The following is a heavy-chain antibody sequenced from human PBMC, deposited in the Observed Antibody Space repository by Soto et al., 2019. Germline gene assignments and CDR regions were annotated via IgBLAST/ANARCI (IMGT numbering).Heavy chain of an antibody. J-gene: IGHJ6*02. Sequence: SETLSITCSVSGGSISSNIYYWGWIRQPPGKGLEWIGSIYYSGRTYYNASLMSRVTMSVDTSKNQFSLKLSSLTAADTAVYYCARHPTASTHGMDVWGQGTPVTAP. V-gene: IGHV4-39*01. CDR1: GGSISSNIYY. D-gene: IGHD6-6*01. CDR3: ARHPTASTHGMDV. CDR2: IYYSGRT.